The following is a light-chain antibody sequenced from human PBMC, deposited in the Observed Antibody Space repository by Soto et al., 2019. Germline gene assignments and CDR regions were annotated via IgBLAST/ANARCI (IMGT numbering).Light chain of an antibody. CDR3: QQYGSSPLT. CDR1: QSVSSSY. Sequence: EIVLTQSPGTLSLSPGERATLSCRASQSVSSSYLARYQQKPGQAPRLLIYGASSRATGIPDRFSGSGSGTDFTLTSSRLEPEDFAVYYCQQYGSSPLTFGGGTKVEI. J-gene: IGKJ4*01. CDR2: GAS. V-gene: IGKV3-20*01.